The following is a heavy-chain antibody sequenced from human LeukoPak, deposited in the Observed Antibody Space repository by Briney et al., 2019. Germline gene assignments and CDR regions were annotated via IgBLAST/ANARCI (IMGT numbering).Heavy chain of an antibody. V-gene: IGHV1-58*01. Sequence: ASVKVSCKASGFTFTSSAVQWVRQARGQGLEWIGWIIVGSGNTNYAQKFQERVTMTRDISTSLVYMELSSLRSEDTAVYYCAAEAAYYYDSRDAFDVWGQGTMVTASS. J-gene: IGHJ3*01. D-gene: IGHD3-22*01. CDR2: IIVGSGNT. CDR1: GFTFTSSA. CDR3: AAEAAYYYDSRDAFDV.